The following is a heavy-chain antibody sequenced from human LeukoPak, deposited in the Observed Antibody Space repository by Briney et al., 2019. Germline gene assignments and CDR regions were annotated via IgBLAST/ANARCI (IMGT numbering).Heavy chain of an antibody. CDR3: ARGRTVADY. CDR1: GFTFTDEY. D-gene: IGHD1-1*01. Sequence: GGSMTLSSAASGFTFTDEYMSWISQPPGRGMEWVAYFRTGGAKYYPDSVKGRFTISRDNAKNSLYLQMNDLRADDRAVYFCARGRTVADYWGQGTLVTVSS. J-gene: IGHJ4*02. V-gene: IGHV3-11*01. CDR2: FRTGGAK.